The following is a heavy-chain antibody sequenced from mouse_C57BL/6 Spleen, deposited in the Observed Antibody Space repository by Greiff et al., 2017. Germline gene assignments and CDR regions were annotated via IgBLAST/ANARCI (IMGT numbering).Heavy chain of an antibody. CDR2: IYPGSGST. CDR1: GYTFTSYW. J-gene: IGHJ2*01. CDR3: ARGGTTVLSPFDY. Sequence: VQLQQPGAELVKPGASVKMSCKASGYTFTSYWITWVKQRPGQGLEWIGDIYPGSGSTNYNEKFKSKATLTVDTSSSTAYMQLSSLTSEDSAVYDCARGGTTVLSPFDYWGQGTTLTVSS. V-gene: IGHV1-55*01. D-gene: IGHD1-1*01.